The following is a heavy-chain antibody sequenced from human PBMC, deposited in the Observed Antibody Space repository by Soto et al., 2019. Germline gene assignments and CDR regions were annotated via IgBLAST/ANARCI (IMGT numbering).Heavy chain of an antibody. CDR1: GYTFTSYG. J-gene: IGHJ6*02. V-gene: IGHV1-18*01. CDR3: ARDPEQLGYYYGMDF. Sequence: GASVKVSCKASGYTFTSYGISWVRQAPGQGLEWMGWISAYNGNTNYAQKLQGRVTMTTDTSTSTAYMELRSLRSDDTAVYYCARDPEQLGYYYGMDFWGQGTTVTVS. D-gene: IGHD6-13*01. CDR2: ISAYNGNT.